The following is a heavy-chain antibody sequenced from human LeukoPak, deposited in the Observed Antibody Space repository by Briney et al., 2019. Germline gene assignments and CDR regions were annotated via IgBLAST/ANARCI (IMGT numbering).Heavy chain of an antibody. D-gene: IGHD6-19*01. CDR1: GFTFSSYS. CDR3: ARDWMGYSSGPNWFDP. CDR2: ISSSSSTI. V-gene: IGHV3-48*01. J-gene: IGHJ5*02. Sequence: QPGGSLRLSCAASGFTFSSYSMNWVRQAPGKGLEWVSYISSSSSTIYYADSVKGRFTISRDNAKNSLYLQMNSLRAEDTAVYYCARDWMGYSSGPNWFDPWGQGTLVTVSS.